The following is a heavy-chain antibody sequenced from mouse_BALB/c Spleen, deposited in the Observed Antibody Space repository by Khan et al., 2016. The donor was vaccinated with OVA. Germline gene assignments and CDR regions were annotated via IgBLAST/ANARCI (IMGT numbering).Heavy chain of an antibody. V-gene: IGHV2-6-1*01. Sequence: QVQLKESGPGLVAPSQSLSITCTISGFSLTNYGIHWVRQPPGKGLEWLVVILSDGSTTYNSALKSRLTITKDNSKSQVFLKMNSLQTDDTAIYFCARQPCYHYNGMDYWGQGTSVTVSS. CDR1: GFSLTNYG. J-gene: IGHJ4*01. CDR2: ILSDGST. CDR3: ARQPCYHYNGMDY.